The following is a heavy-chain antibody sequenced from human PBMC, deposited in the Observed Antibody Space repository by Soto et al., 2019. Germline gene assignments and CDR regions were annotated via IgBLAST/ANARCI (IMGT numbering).Heavy chain of an antibody. CDR1: GFTFSDYY. Sequence: GSLRLSCAASGFTFSDYYMSWIRQAPGKGLEWVSYISSSSSYTNYADSVKGRFTISRDNAKNSLYLQMNSLRAEDTAVYYCASSLGIAVAGTDAFDIWGQGTMVTVSS. CDR2: ISSSSSYT. V-gene: IGHV3-11*06. J-gene: IGHJ3*02. CDR3: ASSLGIAVAGTDAFDI. D-gene: IGHD6-19*01.